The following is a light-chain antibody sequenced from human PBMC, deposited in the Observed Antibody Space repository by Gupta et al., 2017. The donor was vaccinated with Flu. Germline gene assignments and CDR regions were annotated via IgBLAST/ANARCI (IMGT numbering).Light chain of an antibody. J-gene: IGLJ3*02. CDR2: KDI. Sequence: SYELTQPPSVSVSPGQTARITCSGDALPRQYAYWYQQQAGQAPVVLIYKDIERPSGIPERFSGSTTGTTVTLTISXVXEEEEAXYYCQSSHTSDTYSLVFGGGTKLTVL. V-gene: IGLV3-25*02. CDR3: QSSHTSDTYSLV. CDR1: ALPRQY.